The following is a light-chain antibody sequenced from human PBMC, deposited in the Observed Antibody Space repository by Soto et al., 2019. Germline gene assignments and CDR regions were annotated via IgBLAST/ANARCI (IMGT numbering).Light chain of an antibody. CDR2: GAF. CDR1: QSVSSSY. J-gene: IGKJ4*01. Sequence: EIVLTQSPGTLSLSPGERATLSCRASQSVSSSYLAWYQQKPGQTPRLLIYGAFTRATGVPARISVSGSGTEFTLTISSLQSEDFAVYYCQQYHSWLTFGGGTKVDIK. V-gene: IGKV3-15*01. CDR3: QQYHSWLT.